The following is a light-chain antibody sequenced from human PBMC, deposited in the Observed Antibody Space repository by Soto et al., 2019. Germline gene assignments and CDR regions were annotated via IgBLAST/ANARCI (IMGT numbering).Light chain of an antibody. V-gene: IGKV3-15*01. CDR1: QSVGSN. CDR2: GAS. J-gene: IGKJ1*01. CDR3: QQYHNWPPDRT. Sequence: EIVMTQSPATLSVSPGERATLSCRASQSVGSNLAWYQQKPGQAPRLLIYGASTRATGIPARFSGSGSGTEFTHTISSLQSEDFALYYCQQYHNWPPDRTFGQGTKVEIK.